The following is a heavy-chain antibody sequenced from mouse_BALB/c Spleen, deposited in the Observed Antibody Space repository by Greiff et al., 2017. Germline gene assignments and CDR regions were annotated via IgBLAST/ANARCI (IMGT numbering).Heavy chain of an antibody. J-gene: IGHJ3*01. V-gene: IGHV3-6*02. Sequence: DVKLQESGPGLVKPSQSLSLTCSVTGYSITSGYYWNWIRQFPGNKLEWMGYISYDGSNNYNPSLKNRISITRDTSKNQFFLKLNSVTTEDTATYYCARVDTTVGTFAYWGQGTLVTVSA. CDR2: ISYDGSN. CDR3: ARVDTTVGTFAY. CDR1: GYSITSGYY. D-gene: IGHD1-1*01.